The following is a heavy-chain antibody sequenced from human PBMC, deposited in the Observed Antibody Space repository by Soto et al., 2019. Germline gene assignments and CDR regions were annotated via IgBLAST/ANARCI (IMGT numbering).Heavy chain of an antibody. D-gene: IGHD1-7*01. CDR3: ARVTLELRRGTIYYYYGMDV. CDR1: GGSISSGGYY. Sequence: QVQLQESGPGLVKPSQTLSLTCTVSGGSISSGGYYWSWIRQHPGKGLEWIGYIYYSGSTYYNPSLKSRVTISVATSKHHSSLTLSSVTAADTAVYYCARVTLELRRGTIYYYYGMDVWGQGTTVTVSS. J-gene: IGHJ6*02. CDR2: IYYSGST. V-gene: IGHV4-31*03.